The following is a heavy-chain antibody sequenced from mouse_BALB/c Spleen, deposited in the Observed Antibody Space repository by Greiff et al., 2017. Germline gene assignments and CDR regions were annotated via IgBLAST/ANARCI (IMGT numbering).Heavy chain of an antibody. J-gene: IGHJ4*01. Sequence: QVQLQQSGAELAKPGASVKMSCKASGYTFTSYWMHWVKQRPGQGLEWIGYINPSTGYTEYNQKFKDKATLTADKSSSTAYMQLSSLTSEDSAVYYCARVFPYYAMDYWGQGTSVTVSS. CDR2: INPSTGYT. V-gene: IGHV1-7*01. CDR1: GYTFTSYW. CDR3: ARVFPYYAMDY.